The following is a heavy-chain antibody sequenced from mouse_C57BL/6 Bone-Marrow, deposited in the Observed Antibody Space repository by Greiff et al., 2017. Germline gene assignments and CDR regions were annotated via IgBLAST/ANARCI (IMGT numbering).Heavy chain of an antibody. CDR3: ALGYFDV. Sequence: VQLQQSGPELVKPGASVKISCKASGYAFSSSWMNWVKQRPGKGLGWIGRIYPGDGDTNYNGKFKGKATLTADKSSSTAYMQLSSLTSEDSAVYFCALGYFDVWGTGTTVTVSS. CDR2: IYPGDGDT. CDR1: GYAFSSSW. J-gene: IGHJ1*03. V-gene: IGHV1-82*01.